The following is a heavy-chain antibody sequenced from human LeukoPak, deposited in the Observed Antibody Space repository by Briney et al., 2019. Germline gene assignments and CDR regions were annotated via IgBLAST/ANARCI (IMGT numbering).Heavy chain of an antibody. CDR2: IYHSGST. CDR3: ARHTGGRIGYCSSGSCPVWFDP. J-gene: IGHJ5*02. V-gene: IGHV4-39*01. CDR1: GGSISSSTYY. Sequence: SETLSLTCTVSGGSISSSTYYWGWIRQPPGKGLEWIVTIYHSGSTYYNPSLKCRVTIAVDTSKHQFSLKLSSMTAADAAVYYCARHTGGRIGYCSSGSCPVWFDPWGQGTLLTVSS. D-gene: IGHD2-15*01.